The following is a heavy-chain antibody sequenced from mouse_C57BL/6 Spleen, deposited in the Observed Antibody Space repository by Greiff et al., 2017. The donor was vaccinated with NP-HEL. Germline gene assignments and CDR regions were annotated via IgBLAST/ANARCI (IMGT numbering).Heavy chain of an antibody. CDR3: ARSLYYYGSSDWYFDV. Sequence: EVQLVESGPGLVKPSQSLSLTCSVTGYSITSGYYWNWIRQFPGNKLEWMGYISYDGSNNYNPSLKNRISITRDTSKNQFFLKLNSVTTEDTATYYCARSLYYYGSSDWYFDVWGTGTTVTVSS. J-gene: IGHJ1*03. CDR1: GYSITSGYY. CDR2: ISYDGSN. D-gene: IGHD1-1*01. V-gene: IGHV3-6*01.